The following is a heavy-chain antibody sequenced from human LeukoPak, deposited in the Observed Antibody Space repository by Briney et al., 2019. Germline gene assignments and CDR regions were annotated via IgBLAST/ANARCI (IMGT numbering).Heavy chain of an antibody. J-gene: IGHJ4*02. Sequence: PGGSLRLSCAASGFTFSSYAMTWVRQSPGKGLEWVANIKEDGSEEYYVDSVRGRFTISRDNAKNTLSLQMNSLRAEDTAVYYCARDLLGDYWGQGTLVTVSS. V-gene: IGHV3-7*01. CDR3: ARDLLGDY. CDR1: GFTFSSYA. CDR2: IKEDGSEE.